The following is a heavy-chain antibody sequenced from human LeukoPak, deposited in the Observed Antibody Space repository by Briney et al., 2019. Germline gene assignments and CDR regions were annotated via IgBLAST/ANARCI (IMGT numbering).Heavy chain of an antibody. CDR3: ARGAILGGYNLIDD. CDR2: ILYDGSLE. J-gene: IGHJ4*02. D-gene: IGHD1-26*01. CDR1: GFSLGTYA. V-gene: IGHV3-30*04. Sequence: PGGSLRLSCAASGFSLGTYAMHWVRQAPGKGLEWVALILYDGSLENTADSVRGRFIISRDNSKNTLFLQMNSLRIEDTAVYYCARGAILGGYNLIDDWGQGTLVTVSS.